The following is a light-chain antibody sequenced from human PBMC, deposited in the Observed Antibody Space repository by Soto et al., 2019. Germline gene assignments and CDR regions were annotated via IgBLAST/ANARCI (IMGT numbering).Light chain of an antibody. CDR1: QSVSSSY. CDR3: QQYNNWPRGT. Sequence: EIVMTQSPATLSVSPGERATLSCRASQSVSSSYLAWYQQKPGQAPRLLIYGASSRATGIPARFSGSGSGTEFTLTISSMQSEDSGVYYCQQYNNWPRGTFGQGTKVDIK. J-gene: IGKJ1*01. CDR2: GAS. V-gene: IGKV3-15*01.